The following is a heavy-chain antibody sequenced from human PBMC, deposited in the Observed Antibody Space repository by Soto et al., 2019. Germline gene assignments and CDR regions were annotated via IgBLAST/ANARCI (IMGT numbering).Heavy chain of an antibody. J-gene: IGHJ6*02. Sequence: PSGSMSIGCALCGGSVKISVYSWCWIRQPPGKAPEWIGYVYHNGNAYPKPSLKSRVTISLDGAKNQFSLKMTSVTAADTGLYYCAARPYYYYGLDVWGQGTTVTVYS. CDR3: AARPYYYYGLDV. CDR2: VYHNGNA. V-gene: IGHV4-30-2*01. D-gene: IGHD3-10*01. CDR1: GGSVKISVYS.